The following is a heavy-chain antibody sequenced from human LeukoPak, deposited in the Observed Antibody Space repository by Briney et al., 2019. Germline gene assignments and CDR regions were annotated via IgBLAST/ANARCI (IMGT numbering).Heavy chain of an antibody. CDR2: IYTSGST. CDR1: GGSFSGGSYY. J-gene: IGHJ4*02. Sequence: SETLSLTCTVSGGSFSGGSYYWSWIRQPAGKGLEWIVRIYTSGSTNYNPSLKSRVTISVDTSKNQFSLKLSSVTAADTAVYYCARGGGDWGFHQSDYWGQGTLVTVSS. V-gene: IGHV4-61*02. D-gene: IGHD2-21*01. CDR3: ARGGGDWGFHQSDY.